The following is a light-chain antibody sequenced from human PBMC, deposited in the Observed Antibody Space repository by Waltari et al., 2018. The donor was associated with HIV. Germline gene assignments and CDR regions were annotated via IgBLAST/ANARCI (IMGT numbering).Light chain of an antibody. J-gene: IGKJ4*01. CDR2: GTS. CDR1: QTVGSD. CDR3: QQYNNWLT. Sequence: EVVMTQSPVTLSVSPGARATLSCRASQTVGSDLAWYQQKPGQSPRLLIYGTSNRATGIPARFIGSGSGTEFTLTIGSVQSEDSAVYFCQQYNNWLTFGGGTKVEIK. V-gene: IGKV3-15*01.